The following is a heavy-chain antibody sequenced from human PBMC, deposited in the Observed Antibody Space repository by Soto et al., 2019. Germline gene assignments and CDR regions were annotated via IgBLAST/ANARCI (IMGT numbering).Heavy chain of an antibody. CDR2: ISSSSSTI. Sequence: EVQLVESGGGLVQPGGSLRLSCAASGFTFSSYSMNWVRQAPGKGLEWVSYISSSSSTIYYADSVKGRFTISRDNAKNPLYLQMNSRRADDTAVYSCGSQSAEGLGCASWGQGTLVTVSS. D-gene: IGHD6-6*01. CDR1: GFTFSSYS. J-gene: IGHJ4*02. CDR3: GSQSAEGLGCAS. V-gene: IGHV3-48*01.